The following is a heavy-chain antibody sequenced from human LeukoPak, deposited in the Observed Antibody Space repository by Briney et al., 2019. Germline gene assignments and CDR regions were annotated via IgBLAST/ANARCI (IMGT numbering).Heavy chain of an antibody. D-gene: IGHD3-16*02. CDR2: IYCSGST. CDR3: ARHWRAKWGANYVWGSYRYTSFDY. Sequence: SETLSLTCTVSGGSISSSSYYWVWIRQPPGKGLEWIGSIYCSGSTYYNPSLKSRVTISVDTSKNQFSLKLSSVTAADTAVYYCARHWRAKWGANYVWGSYRYTSFDYWGQGTLVTVSS. V-gene: IGHV4-39*01. J-gene: IGHJ4*02. CDR1: GGSISSSSYY.